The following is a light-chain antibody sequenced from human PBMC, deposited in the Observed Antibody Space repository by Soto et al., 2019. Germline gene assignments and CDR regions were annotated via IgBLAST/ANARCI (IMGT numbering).Light chain of an antibody. Sequence: DIQMTQSPSTVSASVGDRVTITCRASQSISRSVAWYQQKPGKAPSLLIYDASSLEGGVPSRFSGSGFGTEFTLPITNLQPADFATYYCQQYSDFLISFGPGTTVDFK. V-gene: IGKV1-5*01. J-gene: IGKJ3*01. CDR1: QSISRS. CDR2: DAS. CDR3: QQYSDFLIS.